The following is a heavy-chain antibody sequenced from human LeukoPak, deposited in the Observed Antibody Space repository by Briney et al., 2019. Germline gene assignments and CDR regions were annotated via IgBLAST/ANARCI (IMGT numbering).Heavy chain of an antibody. V-gene: IGHV3-23*01. Sequence: GGSLRLSCVASGFTFRNYAMSRVRQAPGKGLESVSTISGSASDTHYADSVKGRFTISRDNSKNTLYLHMDSLRAEDTAVYYCAKDGEDWGQGTLVTVSS. CDR2: ISGSASDT. CDR3: AKDGED. J-gene: IGHJ4*02. D-gene: IGHD2-21*01. CDR1: GFTFRNYA.